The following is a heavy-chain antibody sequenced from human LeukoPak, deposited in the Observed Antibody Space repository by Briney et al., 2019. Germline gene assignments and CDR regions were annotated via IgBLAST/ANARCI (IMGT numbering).Heavy chain of an antibody. D-gene: IGHD2-2*01. CDR2: IYPGDSDT. CDR3: ARGYCSSTSCSHFDY. Sequence: GESLKISCKGSGYSFTSYWIGWVRQMPGKGLEWMGIIYPGDSDTRYSPSFQGQVTISADKSISTAYLQWSSLKASDTAMYYCARGYCSSTSCSHFDYWGQGTLVTVSS. CDR1: GYSFTSYW. J-gene: IGHJ4*02. V-gene: IGHV5-51*01.